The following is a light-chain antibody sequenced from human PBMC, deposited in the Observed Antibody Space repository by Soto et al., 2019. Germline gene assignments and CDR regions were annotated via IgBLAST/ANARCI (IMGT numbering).Light chain of an antibody. CDR2: EGS. V-gene: IGLV2-23*01. Sequence: QSVLTQPASVSGSPGQSITISCTGTSSDVGGYNLVSWYQQHPGKAPKLMIYEGSKRPSGVSNRFSGSKSGNTASLTISGLQAEDEADYYCCSYAGSSTLYVFGTGTQLTVL. CDR1: SSDVGGYNL. CDR3: CSYAGSSTLYV. J-gene: IGLJ1*01.